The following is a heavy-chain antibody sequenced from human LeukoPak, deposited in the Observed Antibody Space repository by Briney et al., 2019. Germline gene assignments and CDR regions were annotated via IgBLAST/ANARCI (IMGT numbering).Heavy chain of an antibody. CDR2: IYFSGNT. D-gene: IGHD6-19*01. J-gene: IGHJ3*01. CDR1: GGSISSSSYY. V-gene: IGHV4-39*01. Sequence: SETLSLTCTVSGGSISSSSYYWGWIRQPPGKGLEWIGSIYFSGNTYYNPSLKSRVTISVDTSKNQFSLKLSSVTAADTAVYYCARHIAVVRLHAFDLWGQGTMVTVSS. CDR3: ARHIAVVRLHAFDL.